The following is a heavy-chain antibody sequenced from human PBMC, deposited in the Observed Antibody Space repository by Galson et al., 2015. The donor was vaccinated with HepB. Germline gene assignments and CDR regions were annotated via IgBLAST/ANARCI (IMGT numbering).Heavy chain of an antibody. Sequence: SLRLSCAASGFTFSSYGMNWVRQAPGKGLEWVSSISSSGSNIYYADSVKGRFTISRDNAKNSLYLQMNSLRAEDTAVYYCAASQIVSCFDIWGQGTMVTVSS. D-gene: IGHD2-21*01. CDR2: ISSSGSNI. V-gene: IGHV3-21*01. J-gene: IGHJ3*02. CDR3: AASQIVSCFDI. CDR1: GFTFSSYG.